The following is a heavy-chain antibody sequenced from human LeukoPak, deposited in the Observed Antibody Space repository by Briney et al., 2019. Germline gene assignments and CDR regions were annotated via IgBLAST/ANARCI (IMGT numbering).Heavy chain of an antibody. CDR3: ARGFSDYAGGYYYYMDV. CDR1: GYSISSGYS. D-gene: IGHD4-17*01. V-gene: IGHV4-38-2*02. CDR2: IYHSGNT. Sequence: SETLSLTCTVSGYSISSGYSWGWIRQPPGKGLEWIGSIYHSGNTYYNPSLKRRVTISVDTSKNQFSLKLSSVTAADTAVYYCARGFSDYAGGYYYYMDVWGKGTTVTVSS. J-gene: IGHJ6*03.